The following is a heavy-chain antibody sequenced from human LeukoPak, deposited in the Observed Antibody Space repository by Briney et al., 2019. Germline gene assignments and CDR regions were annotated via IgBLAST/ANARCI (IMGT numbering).Heavy chain of an antibody. CDR3: AKMQGFFDV. CDR2: ILGSGTTT. CDR1: GFTFSSYA. Sequence: GGSLRLSCAASGFTFSSYAVSWVRQAPGKGVEWVSAILGSGTTTYYADSVKGRFTISRDDSRNTVYLQMNSLRAEDTAVYFCAKMQGFFDVWGQGTTVTVSS. V-gene: IGHV3-23*01. D-gene: IGHD3-3*01. J-gene: IGHJ6*02.